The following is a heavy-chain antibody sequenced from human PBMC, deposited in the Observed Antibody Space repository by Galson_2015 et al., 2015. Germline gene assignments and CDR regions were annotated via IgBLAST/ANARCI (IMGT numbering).Heavy chain of an antibody. CDR3: ARDDYGDYSPIFDY. CDR1: GYIFTGYS. CDR2: INPNSGDT. D-gene: IGHD4-17*01. V-gene: IGHV1-2*06. J-gene: IGHJ4*02. Sequence: SVKVSCKASGYIFTGYSMNWVRPAPGQGLEWMGRINPNSGDTNYAQKFQGRVTMTRDTSISTAYMELSRLRSDDTAVYYCARDDYGDYSPIFDYWGQGTLVTVSS.